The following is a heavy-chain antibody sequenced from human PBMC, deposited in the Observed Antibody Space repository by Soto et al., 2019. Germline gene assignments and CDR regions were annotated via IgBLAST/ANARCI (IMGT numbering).Heavy chain of an antibody. CDR3: ATIPYDILTGYPGRDYYYYYGMDV. J-gene: IGHJ6*02. CDR1: GYTLTELS. CDR2: FDPEDGET. D-gene: IGHD3-9*01. Sequence: ASVKVSCKVSGYTLTELSMHWVRQAPGKGLEWMGGFDPEDGETIYAQKFQGRVTMTEDTSTDTAYMELSSLRSEDTAVYYCATIPYDILTGYPGRDYYYYYGMDVWGQGTTVTVSS. V-gene: IGHV1-24*01.